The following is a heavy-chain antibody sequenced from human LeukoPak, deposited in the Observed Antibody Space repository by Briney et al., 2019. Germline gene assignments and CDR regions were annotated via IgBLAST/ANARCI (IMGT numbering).Heavy chain of an antibody. CDR2: IYSSGST. J-gene: IGHJ4*02. V-gene: IGHV4-39*07. CDR3: ARDSSSWYGLIDY. CDR1: GVSISSGSNY. Sequence: SETLSLTCRVSGVSISSGSNYWGWIRQPPGKTLEWIGSIYSSGSTYYNPSLKSRVTISVDTSKNQFSLKLSSVTAADTAVYYCARDSSSWYGLIDYWGQGTLVTVSS. D-gene: IGHD6-13*01.